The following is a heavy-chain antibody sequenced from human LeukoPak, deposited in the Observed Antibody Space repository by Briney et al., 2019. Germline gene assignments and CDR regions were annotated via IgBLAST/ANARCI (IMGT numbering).Heavy chain of an antibody. CDR3: GRGLSSSWYAYYYYYMDV. CDR1: GGSFSGYY. D-gene: IGHD6-13*01. Sequence: SETLSLTCAVYGGSFSGYYWSWIRQPPGKGLEWIGEINHSGSTNYNPSLKSRVTISVDTSKNQFSLKLSSVTAADTAVYYCGRGLSSSWYAYYYYYMDVWGKGTTVTVSS. CDR2: INHSGST. J-gene: IGHJ6*03. V-gene: IGHV4-34*01.